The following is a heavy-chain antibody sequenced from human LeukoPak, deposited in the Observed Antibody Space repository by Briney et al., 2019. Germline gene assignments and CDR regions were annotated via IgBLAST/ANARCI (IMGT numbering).Heavy chain of an antibody. J-gene: IGHJ4*02. CDR3: ARHCSSTNCYKTFDY. CDR1: GGSVSSSIYY. Sequence: SETLSLTCTVSGGSVSSSIYYWGWIRQPPGKGLEWIGSIYYSGSTYYNPSLKSRVTISVDTSKNQFSLKLSSVTAADTAVFYCARHCSSTNCYKTFDYRGQGTLVTVSS. CDR2: IYYSGST. V-gene: IGHV4-39*01. D-gene: IGHD2-2*01.